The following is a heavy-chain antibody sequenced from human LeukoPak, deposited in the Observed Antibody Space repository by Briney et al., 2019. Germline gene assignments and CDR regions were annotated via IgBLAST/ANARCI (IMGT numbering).Heavy chain of an antibody. CDR3: ARVLGRGSSWYYY. D-gene: IGHD6-13*01. CDR2: ISAYNGNT. Sequence: ASVKVSCKASGYTFTSYGISWVRQAPGQGLEWMGWISAYNGNTNYAQKFQGRVTMTRDTSISAAYMELSRLRSDDTAVYYCARVLGRGSSWYYYWGQGTLVTVSS. CDR1: GYTFTSYG. J-gene: IGHJ4*02. V-gene: IGHV1-18*01.